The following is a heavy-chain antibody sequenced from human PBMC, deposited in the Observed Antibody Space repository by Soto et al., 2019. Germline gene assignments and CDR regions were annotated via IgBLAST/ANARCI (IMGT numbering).Heavy chain of an antibody. CDR1: GDSVSSNGVA. J-gene: IGHJ4*02. Sequence: SQTLSLTCAISGDSVSSNGVAWNWIRQSPSRGLEWLGRTYYASKWNNNYSTSVKSRITINPVTSKNQFSLQLHFVTPEDTAVYYCARGRKSAFDYWGQGTLVTVSS. V-gene: IGHV6-1*01. CDR2: TYYASKWNN. CDR3: ARGRKSAFDY.